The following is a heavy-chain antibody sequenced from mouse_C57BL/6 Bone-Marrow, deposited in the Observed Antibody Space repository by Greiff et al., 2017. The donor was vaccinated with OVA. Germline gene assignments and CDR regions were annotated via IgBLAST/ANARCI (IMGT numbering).Heavy chain of an antibody. V-gene: IGHV1-50*01. Sequence: QVQLQQPGAELVKPGASVKLSCKASGYTFTSYWMQWVKQRPGQGLEWIGEIDPSDSYTNYNQKFKGKATLTADKSSSTAYMQLSSLTSEDSAVYYCARECSSWFAYWGQGTLVTVSA. CDR2: IDPSDSYT. J-gene: IGHJ3*01. CDR1: GYTFTSYW. CDR3: ARECSSWFAY.